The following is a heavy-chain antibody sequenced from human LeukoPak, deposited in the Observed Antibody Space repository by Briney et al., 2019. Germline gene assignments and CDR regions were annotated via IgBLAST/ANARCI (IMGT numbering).Heavy chain of an antibody. J-gene: IGHJ4*02. V-gene: IGHV1-69*13. D-gene: IGHD3-22*01. Sequence: SVKVSCKASGGTFSSYAISWVRQAPGQGLEWMGGIIPIFGTANYAQKFQGRVTITADDSTSTAYMELSSLRSEDTAVYYCARDYYDSSGYFDYWGQGTLVTVSS. CDR2: IIPIFGTA. CDR3: ARDYYDSSGYFDY. CDR1: GGTFSSYA.